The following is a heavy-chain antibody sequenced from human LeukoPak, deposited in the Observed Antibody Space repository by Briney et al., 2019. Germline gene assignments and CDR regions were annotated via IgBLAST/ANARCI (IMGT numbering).Heavy chain of an antibody. J-gene: IGHJ4*02. D-gene: IGHD3-22*01. V-gene: IGHV2-5*02. Sequence: SGPTLVKPTQTLTLTCTFSGFSLSTSGVGVGWIRQPPGKALEWLALIYWDDGKRYSPSLKSRLTITKDTSKNQVVLTMTNMDPVDTATYYCAHRPNSYDSSVLFDYWGQGTLVTVSS. CDR3: AHRPNSYDSSVLFDY. CDR2: IYWDDGK. CDR1: GFSLSTSGVG.